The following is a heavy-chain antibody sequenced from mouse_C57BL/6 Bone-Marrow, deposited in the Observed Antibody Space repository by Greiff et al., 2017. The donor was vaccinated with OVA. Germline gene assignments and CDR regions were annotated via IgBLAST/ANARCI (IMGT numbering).Heavy chain of an antibody. J-gene: IGHJ2*01. D-gene: IGHD1-1*01. CDR2: IYPGGGYT. CDR3: ARKWGLLHFDY. Sequence: QVHVKQSGAELVRPGTSVKMSCKASGYTFTNYWIGWAKQRPGHGLEWIGDIYPGGGYTNYNEKFKGKATLTAGKSSSTAYMQFSSLTSEDSAIYYCARKWGLLHFDYWGQGTTLTVSS. V-gene: IGHV1-63*01. CDR1: GYTFTNYW.